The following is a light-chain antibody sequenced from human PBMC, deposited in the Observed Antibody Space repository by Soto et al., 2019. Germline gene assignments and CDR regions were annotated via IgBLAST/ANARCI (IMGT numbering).Light chain of an antibody. J-gene: IGKJ1*01. CDR1: QGIRTY. CDR3: QQYNSYSPT. CDR2: DAS. Sequence: AIHLTQSPSSLSASVGDRVTITCRASQGIRTYLAWYQQKPGKAPKLLIYDASSLESGVPSRFSGSGSGTEFTITISSLQPDDFATYYCQQYNSYSPTFGQGTKVDIK. V-gene: IGKV1-13*02.